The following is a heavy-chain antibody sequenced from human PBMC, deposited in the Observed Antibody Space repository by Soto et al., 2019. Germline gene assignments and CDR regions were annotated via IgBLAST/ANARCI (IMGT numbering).Heavy chain of an antibody. J-gene: IGHJ4*02. CDR1: GFTFSDYA. Sequence: GGSLRLSCAASGFTFSDYAMSWVRQAPGKGLEWVSGISSGVGSPYNADSVKGRFTISRDNSKNTLYLQMNSLRADDTAVYYCAKGDGSIVPRHFDYWGPGTLVTVSS. CDR2: ISSGVGSP. CDR3: AKGDGSIVPRHFDY. V-gene: IGHV3-23*01. D-gene: IGHD6-6*01.